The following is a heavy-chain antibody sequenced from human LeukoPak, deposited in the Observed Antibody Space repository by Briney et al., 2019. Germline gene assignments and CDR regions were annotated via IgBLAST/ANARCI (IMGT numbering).Heavy chain of an antibody. CDR2: VIPILGTT. J-gene: IGHJ4*02. CDR3: ARDHRVAGKVPHY. D-gene: IGHD6-19*01. V-gene: IGHV1-69*13. Sequence: SVKVSCKASGGTFSSYAINWVRQAPGQGLEWMGGVIPILGTTNYAQRFQGRVTLTADESTSTAYMELSSLRSEDTAVYYCARDHRVAGKVPHYWGQGTLVTVSS. CDR1: GGTFSSYA.